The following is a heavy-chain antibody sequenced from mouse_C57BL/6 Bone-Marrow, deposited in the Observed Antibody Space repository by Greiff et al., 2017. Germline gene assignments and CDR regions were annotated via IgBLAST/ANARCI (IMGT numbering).Heavy chain of an antibody. CDR3: TRGRYGIRFPVAY. J-gene: IGHJ3*01. D-gene: IGHD2-1*01. CDR1: GYTFTDYE. CDR2: IDPETGGT. V-gene: IGHV1-15*01. Sequence: QVQLQQSGAELVRPGASVTLSCKASGYTFTDYEMHWVKQTPVHGLEWIGAIDPETGGTAYNQKFKGKAILTADKSSSTAYMELRSLTSEDSAVYYCTRGRYGIRFPVAYWGQGTLVTVSA.